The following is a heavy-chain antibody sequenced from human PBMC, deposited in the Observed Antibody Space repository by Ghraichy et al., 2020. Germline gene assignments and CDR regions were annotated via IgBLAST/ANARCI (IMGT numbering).Heavy chain of an antibody. CDR1: GGSIATSSYY. D-gene: IGHD6-13*01. Sequence: SETLSLTCTVSGGSIATSSYYWGWIRQPPGKGLEWIGTIYFSGSTYYNPSLKSRVTISVDASKNQFSLKLSSVTAADTAVYYCARRGLAYTSKFDYWGQGTLVTVSS. CDR2: IYFSGST. CDR3: ARRGLAYTSKFDY. J-gene: IGHJ4*02. V-gene: IGHV4-39*01.